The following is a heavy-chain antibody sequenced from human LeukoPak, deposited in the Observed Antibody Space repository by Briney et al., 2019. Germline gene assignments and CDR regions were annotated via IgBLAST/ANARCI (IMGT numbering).Heavy chain of an antibody. V-gene: IGHV1-69*05. CDR1: GGTFSSYA. CDR3: ARSAPLRFTTTYHYDSSGYYFDY. J-gene: IGHJ4*02. CDR2: IIPIFGTA. Sequence: KVSCKASGGTFSSYAISWVRQAPGQGLEWMGGIIPIFGTANYAQKFQGRVTITTDESTSTAYMELSSLRSEDTAVYYCARSAPLRFTTTYHYDSSGYYFDYWGQGTLVTVSS. D-gene: IGHD3-22*01.